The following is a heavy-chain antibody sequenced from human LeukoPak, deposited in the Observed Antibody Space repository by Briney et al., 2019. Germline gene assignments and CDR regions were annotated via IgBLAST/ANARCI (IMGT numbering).Heavy chain of an antibody. CDR3: ARDRDGCSSTSCSFYYYYGMDV. V-gene: IGHV3-30*04. J-gene: IGHJ6*04. CDR2: ISYDGSNK. D-gene: IGHD2-2*01. CDR1: GFTFSSYA. Sequence: GGSLRLSCAASGFTFSSYAMHWVRQAPGKGLEWVAVISYDGSNKYYADSVKGRFTISRDNSKNTLYLQMNSLRAEDTAVYYCARDRDGCSSTSCSFYYYYGMDVWGKGTRSPSPQ.